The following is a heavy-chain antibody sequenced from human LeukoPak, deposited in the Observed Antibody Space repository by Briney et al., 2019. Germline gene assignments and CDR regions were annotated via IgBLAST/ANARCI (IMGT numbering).Heavy chain of an antibody. CDR2: IWYNGGNK. CDR3: ARDMGGSGSQPDY. D-gene: IGHD3-10*01. J-gene: IGHJ4*02. Sequence: GPLRLSCSASGFTFSAYGMHWVRQAPGKGLGWVAVIWYNGGNKYYADSVKGRFTISRDNPKNTLYLQMNSLRGEDTAVYYCARDMGGSGSQPDYWGQGTLVTVSS. CDR1: GFTFSAYG. V-gene: IGHV3-33*01.